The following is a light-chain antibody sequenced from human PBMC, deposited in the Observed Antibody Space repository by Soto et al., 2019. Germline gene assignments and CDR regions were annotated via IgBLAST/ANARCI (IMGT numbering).Light chain of an antibody. Sequence: QSVLTQPASVSGSPGQSITISCTGTSSDVGGYNYVSWYQQHPGKAPKLMIHDVSNRPSGVSNRFSGSKSGNTASLTISGLQAEDEADYYCSSYTSSSTRDVVFGGGTKLTVL. CDR1: SSDVGGYNY. J-gene: IGLJ2*01. CDR2: DVS. V-gene: IGLV2-14*01. CDR3: SSYTSSSTRDVV.